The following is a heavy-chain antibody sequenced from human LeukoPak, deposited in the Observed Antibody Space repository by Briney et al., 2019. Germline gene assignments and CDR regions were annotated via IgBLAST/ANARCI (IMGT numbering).Heavy chain of an antibody. CDR3: ARRSIVPVATADALDI. J-gene: IGHJ3*02. D-gene: IGHD2-2*01. CDR2: IYPGDSDT. Sequence: GESLKISCKGSGYSFTSYWIGWVRQMPGKGLEWMGIIYPGDSDTRYSPSFQGQVTFSADKSISTAYLQWSSLRASDTAIYYCARRSIVPVATADALDIWGQGTMVTVSS. CDR1: GYSFTSYW. V-gene: IGHV5-51*01.